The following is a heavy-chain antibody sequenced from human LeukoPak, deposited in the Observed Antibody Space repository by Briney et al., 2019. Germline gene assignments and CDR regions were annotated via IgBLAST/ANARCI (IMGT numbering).Heavy chain of an antibody. CDR2: IYTSGST. D-gene: IGHD2-2*02. Sequence: SETLSLTCTVSGGSISSGSYYWSWIRQPAGEGLEWIGRIYTSGSTNYNPSLQSRVTISVDTSKNQFSLKLSSVTAADTAVYYCARDSGLLLYGGFDYWGQGTLVTVSS. V-gene: IGHV4-61*02. CDR3: ARDSGLLLYGGFDY. CDR1: GGSISSGSYY. J-gene: IGHJ4*02.